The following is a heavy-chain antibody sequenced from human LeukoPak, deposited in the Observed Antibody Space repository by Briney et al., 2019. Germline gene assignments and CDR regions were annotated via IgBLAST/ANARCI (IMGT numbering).Heavy chain of an antibody. Sequence: ASVKVSCKASGYTFTSYGISWVRQAPGQGLEWMGWISAYNGNTNYAQKLQGRVTMTTDTSTSTAYMELSSLRSEDTAVYYCATALRGSLGFDCWGQGTLVTVSS. D-gene: IGHD1-26*01. CDR3: ATALRGSLGFDC. CDR2: ISAYNGNT. V-gene: IGHV1-18*01. CDR1: GYTFTSYG. J-gene: IGHJ4*02.